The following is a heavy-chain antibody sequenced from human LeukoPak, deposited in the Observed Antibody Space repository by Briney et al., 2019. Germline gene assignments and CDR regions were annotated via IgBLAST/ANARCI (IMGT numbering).Heavy chain of an antibody. Sequence: SETLSLTCTVSGGSISSYYWSWIRQPPGKGLEWIGYIYYSGSANYNPSLKSRVTISVDTSKNQFSLKLSSVTAADTAVYYCARDGGSSSGHNFDYWGQGTLVTVSS. CDR2: IYYSGSA. CDR1: GGSISSYY. D-gene: IGHD6-6*01. CDR3: ARDGGSSSGHNFDY. J-gene: IGHJ4*02. V-gene: IGHV4-59*01.